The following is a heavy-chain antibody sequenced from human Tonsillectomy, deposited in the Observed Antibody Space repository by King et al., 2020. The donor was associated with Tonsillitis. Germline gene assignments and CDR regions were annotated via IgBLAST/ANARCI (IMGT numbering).Heavy chain of an antibody. CDR3: TSRGGSSSWYSFDY. J-gene: IGHJ4*02. Sequence: VQLVESGAEVKKPGASVTVSCTTSGYTFIGYYIHWVRQAPGQGLEWMGWINPNTGDTNFAQRFQGRVTMARDTSITTAYMELKSLRSDDTAMYYCTSRGGSSSWYSFDYWGQGSLITVSS. D-gene: IGHD6-13*01. CDR2: INPNTGDT. CDR1: GYTFIGYY. V-gene: IGHV1-2*02.